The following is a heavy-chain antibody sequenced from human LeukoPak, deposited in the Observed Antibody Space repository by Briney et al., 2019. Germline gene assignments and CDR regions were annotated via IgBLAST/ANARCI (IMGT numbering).Heavy chain of an antibody. J-gene: IGHJ5*01. Sequence: ASVKVSCKASVGTFSSYAISWVRQAPGQGLEWVGGVFPIFGTANYAQKFQGRVTITTDESTSTAYMELSSLRSEDTAVYYCARGLTTGTTILWFDSWGQGTLVTVSS. CDR2: VFPIFGTA. CDR1: VGTFSSYA. V-gene: IGHV1-69*05. CDR3: ARGLTTGTTILWFDS. D-gene: IGHD1-1*01.